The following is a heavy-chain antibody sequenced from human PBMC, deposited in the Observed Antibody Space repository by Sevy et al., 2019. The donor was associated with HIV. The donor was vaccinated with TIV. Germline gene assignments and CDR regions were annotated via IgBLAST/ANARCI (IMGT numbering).Heavy chain of an antibody. D-gene: IGHD1-26*01. CDR3: ARGPTAIVGSQFVYYGMDV. V-gene: IGHV1-18*01. Sequence: GASVKVSCKASGYTFTSYGISWVRQAPGQGLEWMGWIPVYNGNTKYVQKFQDRVTMTTDKSTSTAYMELRSLRFDDTAVYYCARGPTAIVGSQFVYYGMDVWGQGTTVTVSS. J-gene: IGHJ6*02. CDR2: IPVYNGNT. CDR1: GYTFTSYG.